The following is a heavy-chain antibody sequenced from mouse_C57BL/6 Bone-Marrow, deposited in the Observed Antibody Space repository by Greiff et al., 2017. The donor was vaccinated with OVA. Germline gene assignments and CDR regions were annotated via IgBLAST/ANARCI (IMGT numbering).Heavy chain of an antibody. V-gene: IGHV5-4*03. CDR3: ARGPYGNRFAY. CDR2: ISDGGSYT. Sequence: EVKLVESGGGLVKPGGSLKLSCAASGFTFSSYAMSWVRQTPEKRLEWVATISDGGSYTYYPDNVKGRFTISRDNAKNNLYLQMSHLKSEDTAMYYCARGPYGNRFAYWGQGTLVTVSA. J-gene: IGHJ3*01. D-gene: IGHD2-1*01. CDR1: GFTFSSYA.